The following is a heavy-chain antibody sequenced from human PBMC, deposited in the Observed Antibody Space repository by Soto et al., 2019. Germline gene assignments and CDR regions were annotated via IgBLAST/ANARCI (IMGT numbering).Heavy chain of an antibody. CDR2: ISGSGGST. V-gene: IGHV3-23*01. D-gene: IGHD6-19*01. J-gene: IGHJ6*02. Sequence: VGSLRLSCAASGFAFSSYAMSWVRQAPGKGLEWVSAISGSGGSTYYADSVKGRFTISRDNSKNTLYLQMNSLRAEDTAVYYCAKAKIPSIAVAGTYYYYGMDVWGQGTTVTVSS. CDR3: AKAKIPSIAVAGTYYYYGMDV. CDR1: GFAFSSYA.